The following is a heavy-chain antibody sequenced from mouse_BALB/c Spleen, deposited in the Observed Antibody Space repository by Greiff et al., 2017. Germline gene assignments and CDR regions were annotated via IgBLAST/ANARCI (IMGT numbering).Heavy chain of an antibody. V-gene: IGHV1S22*01. D-gene: IGHD2-14*01. CDR3: TRVRRYAMDY. CDR1: GYTFTSYW. CDR2: IYPGSGST. J-gene: IGHJ4*01. Sequence: LQQPGSELVRPGASVKLSCKASGYTFTSYWMHWVKQRPGQGLEWIGKIYPGSGSTNYDEKFKSKATLTVDTSSRTAYMQLSSLTSEDSAVYYCTRVRRYAMDYWGQGTSVTVSS.